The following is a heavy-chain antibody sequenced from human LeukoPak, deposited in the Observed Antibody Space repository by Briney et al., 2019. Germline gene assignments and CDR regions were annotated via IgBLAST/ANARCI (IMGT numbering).Heavy chain of an antibody. V-gene: IGHV1-2*04. CDR2: INPNSGDT. CDR1: GYPFTGYY. CDR3: ARDHGDYVPTSPDY. D-gene: IGHD4-17*01. Sequence: ASVKVSCMASGYPFTGYYVHWVRQAPGQGLEWMGWINPNSGDTNYAQKFQGWVTMTRDTSISTAYMELSRLRYDDTAVYYCARDHGDYVPTSPDYWGQGTLVTVSS. J-gene: IGHJ4*02.